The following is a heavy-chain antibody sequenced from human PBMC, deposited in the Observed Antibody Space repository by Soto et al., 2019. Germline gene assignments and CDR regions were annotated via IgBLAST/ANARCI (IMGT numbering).Heavy chain of an antibody. CDR2: INFSGST. J-gene: IGHJ4*02. CDR3: ARRHAPRYTTGNNHFDL. D-gene: IGHD1-1*01. CDR1: SVSIYSGSFH. Sequence: PSETLSLTCTVSSVSIYSGSFHWGWIRQPPGKGLEWIGSINFSGSTYYNPSLKSRVTISVDTSKNQFSLNLRSVTAADTAVYYCARRHAPRYTTGNNHFDLWGQGSLVTVSS. V-gene: IGHV4-39*01.